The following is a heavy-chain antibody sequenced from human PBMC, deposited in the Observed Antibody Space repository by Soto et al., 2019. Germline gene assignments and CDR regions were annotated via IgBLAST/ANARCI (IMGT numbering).Heavy chain of an antibody. D-gene: IGHD3-3*01. J-gene: IGHJ6*02. V-gene: IGHV1-69*13. Sequence: ASVKVSCQASGGTFSSYAISWVRQAPGQGLEWMGGIIPIFGTANYAQKFQGRVTITADESTSTAYMELSSLRSEETAVYYCASSYYDFWSGYHPDYYYYGMDVWGQGTTVTVSS. CDR2: IIPIFGTA. CDR1: GGTFSSYA. CDR3: ASSYYDFWSGYHPDYYYYGMDV.